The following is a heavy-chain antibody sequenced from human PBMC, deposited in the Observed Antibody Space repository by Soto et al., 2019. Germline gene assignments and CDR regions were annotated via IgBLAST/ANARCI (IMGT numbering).Heavy chain of an antibody. D-gene: IGHD3-16*01. CDR1: GYSFTTYY. V-gene: IGHV1-46*01. J-gene: IGHJ6*02. Sequence: QVQLVQSGAEVKKPGASVKVSCKASGYSFTTYYIQWVRHAPGHGPEWLGIINPSSGTTRYAQNFPGRVPRASASSTSTVYMELTGLRSEDSAVYYCTSEWANNTVIGGVTYRYYHGMDVWGQGTTVTVSS. CDR3: TSEWANNTVIGGVTYRYYHGMDV. CDR2: INPSSGTT.